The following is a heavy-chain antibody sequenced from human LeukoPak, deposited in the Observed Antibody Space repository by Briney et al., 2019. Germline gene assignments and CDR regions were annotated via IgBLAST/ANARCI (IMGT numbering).Heavy chain of an antibody. V-gene: IGHV4-31*03. Sequence: SQTLSLTCTVSGGAITSVGYYWNWIRQYPGKGLEWIGYISYSGSTYYNPSLKSRITISVDKSKNQFSLKLRSVIAADTAVYYCARAIDSSGYAVDPWGQGTPVTVSS. CDR2: ISYSGST. CDR1: GGAITSVGYY. J-gene: IGHJ5*02. D-gene: IGHD3-22*01. CDR3: ARAIDSSGYAVDP.